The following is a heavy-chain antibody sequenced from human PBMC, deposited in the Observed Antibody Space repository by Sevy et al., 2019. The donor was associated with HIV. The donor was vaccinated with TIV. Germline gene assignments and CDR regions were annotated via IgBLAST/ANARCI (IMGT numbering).Heavy chain of an antibody. CDR1: GFTFSSYA. V-gene: IGHV3-21*01. D-gene: IGHD6-13*01. CDR3: ARVAADDPDFYYYGMDV. CDR2: ISSSSSHI. J-gene: IGHJ6*02. Sequence: GGSLRLSCAASGFTFSSYAMNWVRQAPGKGLEWVSSISSSSSHIYAADSLKGRFTISRDNAKNSLFLQMNSLRAEDKAIYYCARVAADDPDFYYYGMDVWGQWTTVTVSS.